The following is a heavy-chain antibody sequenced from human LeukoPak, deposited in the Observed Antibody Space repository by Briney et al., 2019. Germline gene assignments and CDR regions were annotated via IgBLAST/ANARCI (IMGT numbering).Heavy chain of an antibody. Sequence: SETVPHICTLSGVSFSSEFWSWTRQPPGKGLEWIGYISYSGSTNFNPSLKTRVVISVDTSKNQFSLSLSSVTAADTAVYYCAREGTAGTNLDWFDPWGQGTVVTVSS. J-gene: IGHJ5*01. CDR1: GVSFSSEF. D-gene: IGHD1-1*01. CDR2: ISYSGST. V-gene: IGHV4-59*01. CDR3: AREGTAGTNLDWFDP.